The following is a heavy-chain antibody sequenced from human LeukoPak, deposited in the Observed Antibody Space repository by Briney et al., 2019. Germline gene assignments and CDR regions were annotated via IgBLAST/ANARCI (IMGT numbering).Heavy chain of an antibody. Sequence: PGGSLRLSCAASGFTFSSYAMSWVRQAPGKGLEWVSLIGSTGGITYYADSVKGRFTISRDNSKSTLYLQMNSLRAEDTAFYYCAKAELGVDTFFDYWGQGTLVTVSS. D-gene: IGHD3-3*01. J-gene: IGHJ4*02. CDR3: AKAELGVDTFFDY. CDR1: GFTFSSYA. V-gene: IGHV3-23*01. CDR2: IGSTGGIT.